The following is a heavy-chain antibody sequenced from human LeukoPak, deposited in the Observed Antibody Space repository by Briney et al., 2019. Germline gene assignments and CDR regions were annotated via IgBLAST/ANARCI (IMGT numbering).Heavy chain of an antibody. D-gene: IGHD1-26*01. CDR2: IYYTGST. J-gene: IGHJ4*02. CDR1: GGSISSYY. Sequence: SETLSLTCTISGGSISSYYWSWIRQPPGKGLEWIGYIYYTGSTNHNPSLKSRVTISVGTSKNQFSLKLSSVTAADTAVYYCARDVGATPGYFDYWGQGTLVTVSS. V-gene: IGHV4-59*01. CDR3: ARDVGATPGYFDY.